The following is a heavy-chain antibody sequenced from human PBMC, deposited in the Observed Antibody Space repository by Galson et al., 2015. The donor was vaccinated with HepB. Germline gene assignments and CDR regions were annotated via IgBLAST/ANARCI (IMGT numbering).Heavy chain of an antibody. CDR3: ARVSGTIYYYGMDV. CDR1: GDSVSNNNAA. V-gene: IGHV6-1*01. Sequence: CAISGDSVSNNNAAWYWIRQSPLRGLEWLGRTYYRAKGYNDYAESLRSRITINPDTSKNQFSLQLNSVTPEDTAVYYCARVSGTIYYYGMDVWGQGTTVSVSS. CDR2: TYYRAKGYN. J-gene: IGHJ6*02. D-gene: IGHD6-13*01.